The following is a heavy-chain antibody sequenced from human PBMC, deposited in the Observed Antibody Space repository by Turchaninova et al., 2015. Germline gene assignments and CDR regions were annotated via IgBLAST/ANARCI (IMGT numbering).Heavy chain of an antibody. V-gene: IGHV4-38-2*01. J-gene: IGHJ4*02. CDR1: GYSIRSGYY. Sequence: QVKLQESGPGLVTPSETLSLPFAVAGYSIRSGYYWGWKRQAPGKGLEWMGTIYHDGTTDFNPSRRSRVTISVETSRNHFSLKLSSVTAADTAVYSCARVCSGGRCLDYWGQGTLVTVSS. CDR3: ARVCSGGRCLDY. CDR2: IYHDGTT. D-gene: IGHD2-15*01.